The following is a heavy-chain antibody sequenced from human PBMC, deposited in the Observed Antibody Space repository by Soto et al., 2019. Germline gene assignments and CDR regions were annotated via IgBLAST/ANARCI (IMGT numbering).Heavy chain of an antibody. V-gene: IGHV1-18*01. CDR3: ASVEMATSYAFDI. Sequence: ASVKVSCKTSGYTFNTYGINWVRQAPGQGLEWMGWISAYDGKTTYAEKFQGRVTLTTDTSTSTAYMELRSLRSEDTAGYYCASVEMATSYAFDIWGQGTMVTVSS. D-gene: IGHD5-12*01. J-gene: IGHJ3*02. CDR2: ISAYDGKT. CDR1: GYTFNTYG.